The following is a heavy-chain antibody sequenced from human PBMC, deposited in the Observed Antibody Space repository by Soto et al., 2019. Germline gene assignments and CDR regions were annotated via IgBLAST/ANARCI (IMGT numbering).Heavy chain of an antibody. CDR3: ARHEVTIFGVVLGVDY. V-gene: IGHV4-59*08. CDR1: GGSISSYY. CDR2: IYYSGST. J-gene: IGHJ4*02. Sequence: LETLSLTCTVSGGSISSYYWSWIRQPPGKGLEWIGYIYYSGSTNYNPSLKSRVTISVDTSKNQFSLKLSSVTAADTAVYYCARHEVTIFGVVLGVDYWGQGTLVTVSS. D-gene: IGHD3-3*01.